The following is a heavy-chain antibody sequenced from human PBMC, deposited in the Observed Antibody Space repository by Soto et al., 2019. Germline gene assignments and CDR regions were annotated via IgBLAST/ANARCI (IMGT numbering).Heavy chain of an antibody. CDR1: SGSISSSNW. CDR3: ARVDSSGWYVPCWFDP. V-gene: IGHV4-4*02. J-gene: IGHJ5*02. Sequence: ASETLSLTCAVSSGSISSSNWWGWVRQPPGKGLEWIGEIYHSGSTNYNPSLKSRVTISVDKSKNQFSLKLSSVTAADTAVYYCARVDSSGWYVPCWFDPWGQGTLVTVSS. D-gene: IGHD6-13*01. CDR2: IYHSGST.